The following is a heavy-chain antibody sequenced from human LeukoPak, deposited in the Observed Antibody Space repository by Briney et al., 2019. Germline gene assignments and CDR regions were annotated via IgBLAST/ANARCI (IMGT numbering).Heavy chain of an antibody. V-gene: IGHV3-53*01. CDR2: IYSGGST. D-gene: IGHD3-3*01. CDR1: GFTVSSNY. J-gene: IGHJ6*02. Sequence: GGSLRLSCAASGFTVSSNYMSWVRQAPGKGLEWVSVIYSGGSTYYADSVKGRFTISRDNSKNTLHLQMNSLRAEDTAVYYCARGPLLRWGLGGRGMDVWGQGTTVTVSS. CDR3: ARGPLLRWGLGGRGMDV.